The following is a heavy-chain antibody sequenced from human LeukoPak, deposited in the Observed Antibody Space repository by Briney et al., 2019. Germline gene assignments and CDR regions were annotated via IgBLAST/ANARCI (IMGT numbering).Heavy chain of an antibody. CDR2: ISSDGNNK. CDR1: GFTFSHYS. V-gene: IGHV3-30*03. Sequence: PGRSLRLSCAASGFTFSHYSIHWVRQAPGKGLEWVAVISSDGNNKYYADSLKGQFTISRDSSKNTLYPQMNSLRAEDTAIYYCTRGVGSSSWYFDHWGQGTLVTVSS. J-gene: IGHJ4*02. CDR3: TRGVGSSSWYFDH. D-gene: IGHD6-13*01.